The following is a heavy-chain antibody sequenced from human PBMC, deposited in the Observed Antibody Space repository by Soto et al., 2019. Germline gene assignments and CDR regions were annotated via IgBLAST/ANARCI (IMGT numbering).Heavy chain of an antibody. CDR3: ARARGIYDYVWGSYRLDAFDI. V-gene: IGHV4-34*01. J-gene: IGHJ3*02. D-gene: IGHD3-16*02. CDR2: INHSGST. Sequence: SETLSLTCAVYGGSFSGYYWSWIRQPPGKGLEWIGEINHSGSTNYNPSLKSRVTISVDTSKNQFSLNLSSVTAADTAVYYCARARGIYDYVWGSYRLDAFDIWGQGTMVTVSS. CDR1: GGSFSGYY.